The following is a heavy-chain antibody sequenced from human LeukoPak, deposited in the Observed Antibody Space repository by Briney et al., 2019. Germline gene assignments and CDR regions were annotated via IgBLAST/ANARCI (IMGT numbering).Heavy chain of an antibody. J-gene: IGHJ4*02. CDR2: IYYSGST. CDR3: ARGPIRERESYFDY. D-gene: IGHD1-1*01. Sequence: SETLSLTCTVSGGSISSGDYYWSWIRQPPGKGLEWIGYIYYSGSTYYNPSLKSRVTISVDTSKNQFSLKLSSVTAADTAVYYCARGPIRERESYFDYWGQGTLVTVSS. V-gene: IGHV4-30-4*01. CDR1: GGSISSGDYY.